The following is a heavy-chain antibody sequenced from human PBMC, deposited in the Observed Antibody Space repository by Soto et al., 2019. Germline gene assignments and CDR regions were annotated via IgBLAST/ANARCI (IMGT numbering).Heavy chain of an antibody. Sequence: QVQLVQSGAEVKKPGSSVKVSCKASGGTFSSYAISWVRQAPGQGLEWMGGIIPISGTANCAQKFQGRVTITADESTNTAYMELSRLRSEQPAVYYCARSQGSSTSLETYSHYYYGLDVWGQGTTVTVSS. CDR2: IIPISGTA. V-gene: IGHV1-69*01. CDR3: ARSQGSSTSLETYSHYYYGLDV. J-gene: IGHJ6*02. D-gene: IGHD2-2*01. CDR1: GGTFSSYA.